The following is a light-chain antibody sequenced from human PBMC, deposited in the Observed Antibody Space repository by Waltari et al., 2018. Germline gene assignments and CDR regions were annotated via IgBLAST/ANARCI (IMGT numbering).Light chain of an antibody. V-gene: IGLV3-21*04. CDR2: DDT. CDR3: QVWDSNTDHAF. CDR1: NIGSKT. Sequence: SYDLTQPPSVSEAPGKTATITCGGDNIGSKTVPWYQQKAGQAPILVIYDDTDRPSGIPDRFSGSNSGNTATLTISRVEAGDEADYYCQVWDSNTDHAFFGTGTKVTVL. J-gene: IGLJ1*01.